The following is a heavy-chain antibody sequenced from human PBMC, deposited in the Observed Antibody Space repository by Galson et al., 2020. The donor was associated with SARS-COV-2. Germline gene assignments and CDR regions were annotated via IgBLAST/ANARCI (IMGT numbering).Heavy chain of an antibody. CDR1: GFTFSSYD. Sequence: GESLKISCAASGFTFSSYDMHWVRQATGKGLEWVSAIGTAGDTYYPGSVKGRFTISRENAKNSLYLQMNSLRAGDTAVYYCARGAVTMVRGVISLYYYYYMDVWGKGTTVTVSS. D-gene: IGHD3-10*01. V-gene: IGHV3-13*01. J-gene: IGHJ6*03. CDR3: ARGAVTMVRGVISLYYYYYMDV. CDR2: IGTAGDT.